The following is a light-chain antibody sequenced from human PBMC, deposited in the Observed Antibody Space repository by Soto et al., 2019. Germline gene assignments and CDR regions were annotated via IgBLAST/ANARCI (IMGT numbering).Light chain of an antibody. Sequence: EIVLTQSPGTLSLSPGERATISCRASQSVSSSYLAWYQQKPGQAPRLLIYGASSRATGIPYRFSGSGSGTDFTLTISRLEPEDFAVYYCQQYGSSPRITFGQGTRLEIK. CDR1: QSVSSSY. CDR3: QQYGSSPRIT. J-gene: IGKJ5*01. V-gene: IGKV3-20*01. CDR2: GAS.